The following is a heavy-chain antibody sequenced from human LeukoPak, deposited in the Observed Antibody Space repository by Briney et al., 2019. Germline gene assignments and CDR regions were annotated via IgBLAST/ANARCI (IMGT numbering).Heavy chain of an antibody. J-gene: IGHJ3*02. D-gene: IGHD3-22*01. CDR1: GDSISTSNSY. CDR3: ASSAYYYDSSGYSDAFDI. CDR2: IYTSGST. Sequence: SETLSLTCTVSGDSISTSNSYWSWIRQPAGKGLEWIGRIYTSGSTNYNPSLKSRVTISVDTSKNQFSLKLSSVTAADTAVYYCASSAYYYDSSGYSDAFDIWGQGTMVTVSS. V-gene: IGHV4-61*02.